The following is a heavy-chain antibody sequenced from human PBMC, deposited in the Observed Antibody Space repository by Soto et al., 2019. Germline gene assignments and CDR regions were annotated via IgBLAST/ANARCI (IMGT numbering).Heavy chain of an antibody. CDR2: ISYDGTNK. CDR1: GFTFSTYG. CDR3: GKDLQSYGDYDYYCYGMDV. V-gene: IGHV3-30*18. D-gene: IGHD4-17*01. Sequence: QVQLVESGGGEVQPGRSLTISCAASGFTFSTYGMHWVRQTPGKGLEWVAVISYDGTNKFYSDSVKGRFTISRDNFKNTLTMQMNSLRADDTDVYSCGKDLQSYGDYDYYCYGMDVWGLGTRVTVSS. J-gene: IGHJ6*02.